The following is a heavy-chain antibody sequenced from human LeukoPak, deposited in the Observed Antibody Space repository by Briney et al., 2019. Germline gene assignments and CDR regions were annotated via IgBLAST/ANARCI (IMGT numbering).Heavy chain of an antibody. Sequence: AGSLTLSSAASGFTFSAYCMHWVRQAPGKGLVWVSRIYNGGSSRSYADSVKGRFTISGDNAKNTLYLQMNSLRAEDTALYFCSRSRDSGASYFDSWGQAAL. CDR1: GFTFSAYC. CDR3: SRSRDSGASYFDS. J-gene: IGHJ4*02. CDR2: IYNGGSSR. V-gene: IGHV3-74*01. D-gene: IGHD2-15*01.